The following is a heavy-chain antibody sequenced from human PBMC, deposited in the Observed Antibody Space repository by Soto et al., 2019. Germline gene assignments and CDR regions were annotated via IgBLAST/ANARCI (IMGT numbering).Heavy chain of an antibody. Sequence: QVQLVQSGAEVKKPGSSVKVSCQASGGTFSSLALSWVRQAPGQGLEWMGVIIPFFGTTTYAQNFQGRVTFTADESTSTVYMELSNLRSEDTAFYYCAKNSLSGDCTNTNCPNWFNPWGQGTLVTVSS. V-gene: IGHV1-69*01. CDR3: AKNSLSGDCTNTNCPNWFNP. CDR2: IIPFFGTT. D-gene: IGHD2-2*03. J-gene: IGHJ5*02. CDR1: GGTFSSLA.